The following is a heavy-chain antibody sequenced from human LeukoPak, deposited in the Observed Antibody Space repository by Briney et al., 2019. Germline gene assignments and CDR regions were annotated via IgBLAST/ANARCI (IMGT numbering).Heavy chain of an antibody. D-gene: IGHD5-12*01. CDR2: ISAYNGNT. J-gene: IGHJ4*02. V-gene: IGHV1-18*01. Sequence: ASVKVSCKASGYIFTSYGISWVRQAPGQGLEWMGWISAYNGNTNYAQKLQGRVTMTTDTSTSTVYMELSSLRSEDTAVYYCAREDIVATIAFDYWGQGTLVTVSS. CDR1: GYIFTSYG. CDR3: AREDIVATIAFDY.